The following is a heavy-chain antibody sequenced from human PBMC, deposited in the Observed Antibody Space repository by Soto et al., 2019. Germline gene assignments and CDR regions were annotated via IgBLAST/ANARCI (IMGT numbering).Heavy chain of an antibody. CDR2: IDPSDSYT. J-gene: IGHJ6*02. CDR1: GYSFTSYW. V-gene: IGHV5-10-1*01. Sequence: GESLKISCKGSGYSFTSYWISWVRQMPEKSLEWMGRIDPSDSYTNYSPSFQGHVTISADKSISTACLQWSSLKASDTAMYYCARRYGIFHYHGKDGWGQGTTVTVSS. D-gene: IGHD3-3*02. CDR3: ARRYGIFHYHGKDG.